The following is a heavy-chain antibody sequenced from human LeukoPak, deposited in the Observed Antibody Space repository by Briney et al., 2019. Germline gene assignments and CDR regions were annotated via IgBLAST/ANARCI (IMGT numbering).Heavy chain of an antibody. D-gene: IGHD3-10*01. CDR3: VSYYYGSGSYHYYYYYGMDV. CDR2: ISGSGGST. Sequence: PAGGSLRLSCAASGFTFSSYAMSWVRQAPGKGLEWVSAISGSGGSTYFADSVKGRFTISRDNSKNTLYLRMNSLRAEDTAVYYCVSYYYGSGSYHYYYYYGMDVWGKGTTVTVSS. J-gene: IGHJ6*04. CDR1: GFTFSSYA. V-gene: IGHV3-23*01.